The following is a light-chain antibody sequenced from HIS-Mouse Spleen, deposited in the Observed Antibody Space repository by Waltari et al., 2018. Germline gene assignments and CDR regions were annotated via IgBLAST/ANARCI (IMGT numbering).Light chain of an antibody. CDR2: CAS. J-gene: IGKJ5*01. V-gene: IGKV3-15*01. CDR3: QQYNNWPIT. CDR1: QSVSSN. Sequence: EIVMTHSPATLSVSPGERATLSCRASQSVSSNLTWYQQKPGQAPRLLIDCASTRSTGIPARFSGSGSGTEFTLTISSLQSEDFAVYYCQQYNNWPITFGQGTRLEIK.